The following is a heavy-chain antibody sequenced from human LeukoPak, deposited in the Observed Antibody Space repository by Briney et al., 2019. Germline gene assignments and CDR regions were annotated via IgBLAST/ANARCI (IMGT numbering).Heavy chain of an antibody. J-gene: IGHJ5*02. CDR3: ARDASGWSYNWFDP. D-gene: IGHD6-19*01. V-gene: IGHV3-48*03. Sequence: PGGSLRLSCAASGFTFSSYEMNLVRQAPGKGLEWVSYISSSGSTIYYADSVKGRFTISRDNAKNSLYLQMNSLRAEDTAVYYCARDASGWSYNWFDPWGQGTLVTVSS. CDR1: GFTFSSYE. CDR2: ISSSGSTI.